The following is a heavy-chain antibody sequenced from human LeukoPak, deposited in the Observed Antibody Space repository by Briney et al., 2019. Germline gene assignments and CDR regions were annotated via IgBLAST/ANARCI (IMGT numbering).Heavy chain of an antibody. CDR1: GFTFSSYW. J-gene: IGHJ4*02. V-gene: IGHV3-74*01. D-gene: IGHD3-10*01. CDR3: ARSVRGLYYLDY. CDR2: INSDGSST. Sequence: GGSLRLSCAASGFTFSSYWMHWVRQAPGKGLVWVSRINSDGSSTNYADSVKGRFTISRDNAKNTLHLQMNSLRAEDTAVYYCARSVRGLYYLDYWGQGTLVTVSS.